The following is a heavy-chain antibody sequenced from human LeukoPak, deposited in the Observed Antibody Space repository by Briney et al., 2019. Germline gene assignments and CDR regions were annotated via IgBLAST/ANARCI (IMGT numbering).Heavy chain of an antibody. CDR2: IYSGGST. CDR3: ARSIRFLEWGRFDP. V-gene: IGHV3-66*01. J-gene: IGHJ5*02. D-gene: IGHD3-3*01. Sequence: QPGGSLRLSCAASGFTVSSNYMSWVRQAPGKGLEWVSVIYSGGSTYYADSVKGRFTISRDNSKNTLYLQMNSLRAEDTAVYYCARSIRFLEWGRFDPWGQGTLVTVSS. CDR1: GFTVSSNY.